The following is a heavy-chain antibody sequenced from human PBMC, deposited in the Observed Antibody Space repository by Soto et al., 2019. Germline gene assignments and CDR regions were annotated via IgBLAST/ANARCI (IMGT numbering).Heavy chain of an antibody. Sequence: PXGTLSLTCTVSGGSMGSYYWTWIRQPAGKGLEWIGRVYSSGGTHYNPSLKSRVAISLDTSKNQFSLRLLSVTDADTAVYYCARGQRFSDWFDPWGQGTLVTVSS. D-gene: IGHD3-3*01. CDR2: VYSSGGT. V-gene: IGHV4-4*07. CDR3: ARGQRFSDWFDP. J-gene: IGHJ5*02. CDR1: GGSMGSYY.